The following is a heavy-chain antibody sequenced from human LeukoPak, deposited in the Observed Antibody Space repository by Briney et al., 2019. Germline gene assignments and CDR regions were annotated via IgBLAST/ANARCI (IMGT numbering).Heavy chain of an antibody. CDR1: GFTFSDYW. CDR2: IDTDGSST. Sequence: GGSLRLSCAASGFTFSDYWMHWGRQAPGKGLEWVSRIDTDGSSTNYADSVKGRITISRDNAKNTLYLQMNSLRAEDTAVYYCARAPLGSSMDYWGQGTLVTVSS. D-gene: IGHD2/OR15-2a*01. V-gene: IGHV3-74*01. CDR3: ARAPLGSSMDY. J-gene: IGHJ4*02.